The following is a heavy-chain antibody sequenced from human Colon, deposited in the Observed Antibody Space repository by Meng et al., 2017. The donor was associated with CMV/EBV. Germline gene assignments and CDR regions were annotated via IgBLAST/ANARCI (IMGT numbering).Heavy chain of an antibody. V-gene: IGHV3-74*03. D-gene: IGHD6-6*01. Sequence: GGSLRLSCVPSGFTFRNNWMHWVRQAPGKGLVWVSRINGDGSIREYADSVKGRLTISRDNAKDTLYLQMNSLRAEDTAVYYCAKGLQQLAYDAFDIWGQGTMVTVSS. CDR3: AKGLQQLAYDAFDI. CDR1: GFTFRNNW. CDR2: INGDGSIR. J-gene: IGHJ3*02.